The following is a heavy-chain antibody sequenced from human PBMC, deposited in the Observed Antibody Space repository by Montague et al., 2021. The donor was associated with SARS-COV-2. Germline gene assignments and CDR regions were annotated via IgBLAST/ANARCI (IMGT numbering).Heavy chain of an antibody. CDR2: IYYRGST. CDR3: AREGLHNWFDP. CDR1: NGSINNYY. Sequence: SETLSLTCTVSNGSINNYYWSWVRQPPGKRLEWIGYIYYRGSTNYNPSLESRVTMSIDTSKNQFSLKLRPVTAADTAVYFCAREGLHNWFDPWGQGTLVIVSS. V-gene: IGHV4-59*01. J-gene: IGHJ5*02.